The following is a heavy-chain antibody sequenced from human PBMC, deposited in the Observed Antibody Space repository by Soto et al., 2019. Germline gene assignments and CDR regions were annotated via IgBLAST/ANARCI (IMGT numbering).Heavy chain of an antibody. V-gene: IGHV4-39*01. J-gene: IGHJ6*02. Sequence: QLQLQESGPGPVKPSETLSLTCTVSGDSISSNNYYWGWIRQPPGKGLEWIGGINYSGNTYYDPSPMRPDPISVDTSKHQFSLMRTSVTAADPAVYFCARHPGYCTGTRCYGYYTMDVWGQGTTVTVSS. CDR3: ARHPGYCTGTRCYGYYTMDV. D-gene: IGHD2-2*01. CDR2: INYSGNT. CDR1: GDSISSNNYY.